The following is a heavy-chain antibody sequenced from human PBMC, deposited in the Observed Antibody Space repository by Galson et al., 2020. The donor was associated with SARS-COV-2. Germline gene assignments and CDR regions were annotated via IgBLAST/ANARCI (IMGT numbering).Heavy chain of an antibody. CDR2: IWYDGSNK. CDR3: TRLRGNDFDTAVGPFDC. J-gene: IGHJ3*01. D-gene: IGHD5-18*01. CDR1: RSSSSNNG. V-gene: IGHV3-33*01. Sequence: AGSLRLSCAASRSSSSNNGMHWVRQPPGKGLEWVAVIWYDGSNKNYADSVKGRSTISRDNSKNTLYQQMNSLRTADTAVYYCTRLRGNDFDTAVGPFDCWGRGAMVTVSS.